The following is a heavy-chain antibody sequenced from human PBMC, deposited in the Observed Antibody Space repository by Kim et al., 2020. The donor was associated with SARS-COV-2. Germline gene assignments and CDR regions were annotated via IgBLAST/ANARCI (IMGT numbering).Heavy chain of an antibody. Sequence: GESLKISCKGSGYSFTSYWIGWVRQMPGKGLEWTGIIYPGDSDTRYSPSFQGQVTISADKSISTAYLQWSSLKASDTAMYYCARHNYSSSWYSTYYYYYGMDVWGQVTTVTVSS. J-gene: IGHJ6*02. CDR1: GYSFTSYW. V-gene: IGHV5-51*01. CDR3: ARHNYSSSWYSTYYYYYGMDV. CDR2: IYPGDSDT. D-gene: IGHD6-13*01.